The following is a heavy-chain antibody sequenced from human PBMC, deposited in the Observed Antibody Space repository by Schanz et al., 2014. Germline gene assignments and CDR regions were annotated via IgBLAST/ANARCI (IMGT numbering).Heavy chain of an antibody. CDR2: IDPNRGGT. CDR3: ARTASHDVWRGYIPHYAFDL. D-gene: IGHD3-3*01. CDR1: GNTLSAYY. J-gene: IGHJ3*01. V-gene: IGHV1-2*02. Sequence: QVQLVQSGADVKKPGASVKVSCKASGNTLSAYYIHWIRQAPGQGLERRGWIDPNRGGTNYAQKFQGRVTMTSDTSISTVYMEVNSLTSDDTAVFYCARTASHDVWRGYIPHYAFDLWGQGTVVIVSS.